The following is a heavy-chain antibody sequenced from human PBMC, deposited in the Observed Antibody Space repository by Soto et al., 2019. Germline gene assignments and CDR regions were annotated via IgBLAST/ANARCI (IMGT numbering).Heavy chain of an antibody. D-gene: IGHD2-15*01. CDR1: GFTFSNAW. J-gene: IGHJ6*01. CDR3: TTSLGYSDSDYYHHGIEG. CDR2: IKSKTDGGTT. V-gene: IGHV3-15*01. Sequence: GGSLRLSCAASGFTFSNAWMSWVRQAPGKGLEWVGRIKSKTDGGTTDYAAPVKGRFTISRDDSKNTLYLQMNSLKTEDTAVYYCTTSLGYSDSDYYHHGIEGWGQGTTGSVSS.